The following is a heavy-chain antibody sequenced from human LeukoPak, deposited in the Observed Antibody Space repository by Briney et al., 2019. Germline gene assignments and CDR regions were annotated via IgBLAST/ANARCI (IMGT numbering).Heavy chain of an antibody. D-gene: IGHD2-21*02. V-gene: IGHV4-34*01. Sequence: PFETLSLTCAVYGGSFSGYYWTWIRQPPGKGLEWIGEMNHSGSANYNPSLKSRVTISVDTSKNQCSLRLSSVTAADTAVYYCARDYAALAYCGGDCEVQGYYYYYYMDVWGKGTTVTISS. J-gene: IGHJ6*03. CDR1: GGSFSGYY. CDR2: MNHSGSA. CDR3: ARDYAALAYCGGDCEVQGYYYYYYMDV.